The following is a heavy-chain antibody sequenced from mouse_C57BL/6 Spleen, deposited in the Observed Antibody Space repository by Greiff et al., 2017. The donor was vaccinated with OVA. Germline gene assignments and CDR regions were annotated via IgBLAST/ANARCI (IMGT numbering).Heavy chain of an antibody. J-gene: IGHJ4*01. V-gene: IGHV1-82*01. CDR3: ARGSNDYDEAMDY. CDR1: GYAFSSSW. CDR2: IYPGDGDT. Sequence: VKLQQSGPELVKPGASVKISCKASGYAFSSSWMNWVKQRPGKGLEWIGRIYPGDGDTNYNGKFKGKATLTADKSSSTAYMQLSSLTSEDSAVYFCARGSNDYDEAMDYWGQGTSVTVSS. D-gene: IGHD2-4*01.